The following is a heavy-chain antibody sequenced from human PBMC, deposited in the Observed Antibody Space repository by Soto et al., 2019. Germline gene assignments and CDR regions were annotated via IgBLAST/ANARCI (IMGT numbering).Heavy chain of an antibody. V-gene: IGHV3-23*01. CDR2: IRYSGDKT. CDR1: GFTCSNYV. D-gene: IGHD1-7*01. J-gene: IGHJ3*02. CDR3: ARRARTATTNWGAFDI. Sequence: GGSLRLSCAASGFTCSNYVMNWVRQAPGKGLEWVSTIRYSGDKTFYADSVKGRLTIARDNSRDTLFLQMNSLRADDAAVYYCARRARTATTNWGAFDIWGQGTMVTVS.